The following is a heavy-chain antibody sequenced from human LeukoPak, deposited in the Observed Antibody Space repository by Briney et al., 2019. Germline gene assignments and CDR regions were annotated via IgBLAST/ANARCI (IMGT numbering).Heavy chain of an antibody. CDR2: IIPIFGTA. J-gene: IGHJ4*02. Sequence: EASVKVSCKASGGTFSSYAISWVRQAPGQGLEWMGGIIPIFGTANYAQKFQGRVTITADESTSTAYMELSSLRSEDTAVYYCARGYSSGWFGELRYWGQGILVTVSS. CDR1: GGTFSSYA. V-gene: IGHV1-69*13. D-gene: IGHD6-19*01. CDR3: ARGYSSGWFGELRY.